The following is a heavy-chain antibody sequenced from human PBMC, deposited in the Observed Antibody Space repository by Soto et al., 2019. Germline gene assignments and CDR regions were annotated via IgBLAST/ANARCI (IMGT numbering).Heavy chain of an antibody. CDR2: IYYSGST. CDR3: ARPGVVHYGMDV. D-gene: IGHD2-15*01. CDR1: GGSISSSSYY. J-gene: IGHJ6*02. V-gene: IGHV4-39*01. Sequence: PSETLSLTCTVSGGSISSSSYYWGWIRQPPGKGLEWIGGIYYSGSTYYNPSLKSRVTISVDTSKNQFSLKLSSVTAADTAVYYCARPGVVHYGMDVWGQGTTVTVSS.